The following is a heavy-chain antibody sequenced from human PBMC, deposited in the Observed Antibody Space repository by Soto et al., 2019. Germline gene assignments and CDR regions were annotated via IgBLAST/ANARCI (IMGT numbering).Heavy chain of an antibody. Sequence: PGGPLRLSCAASGFTFSSCTMTWIRQAQGKGLEWVGRIKSKTDGGTTEYAAPVKGRFTISRDDSKNTMYLQMNSLKTEDTAVYYCTTPRGPMIRPWGQGTLVTVSS. CDR3: TTPRGPMIRP. CDR1: GFTFSSCT. J-gene: IGHJ5*02. D-gene: IGHD3-22*01. V-gene: IGHV3-15*01. CDR2: IKSKTDGGTT.